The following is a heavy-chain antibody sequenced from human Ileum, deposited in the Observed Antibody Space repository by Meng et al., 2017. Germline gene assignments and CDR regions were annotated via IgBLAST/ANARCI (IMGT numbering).Heavy chain of an antibody. CDR3: ASGLSKEMAATMGVYFDY. D-gene: IGHD5-24*01. CDR2: IREDGAE. V-gene: IGHV3-7*01. J-gene: IGHJ4*02. CDR1: GFTFSRHW. Sequence: GESLKIFCSASGFTFSRHWMTWVRQAPGKGLEWAAHIREDGAEFYVDSVRGRFTISRDNARDSLYLQMRSLRAEDTAVYFCASGLSKEMAATMGVYFDYWGRGTLVTVSS.